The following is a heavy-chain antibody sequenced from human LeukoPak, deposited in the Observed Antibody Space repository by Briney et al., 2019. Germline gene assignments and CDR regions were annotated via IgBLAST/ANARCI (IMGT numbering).Heavy chain of an antibody. J-gene: IGHJ6*03. Sequence: SETLSLTCSVSGGSISNTPYYWSWIRQPAGKGLEWIGRIYTSGSTNYNPSLKSRVTISVDTSKNQFSLKLSSVTAADTAVYYCARDSSGWYIDYYYYMDVWGKGTTVTISS. CDR3: ARDSSGWYIDYYYYMDV. D-gene: IGHD6-19*01. CDR2: IYTSGST. V-gene: IGHV4-61*02. CDR1: GGSISNTPYY.